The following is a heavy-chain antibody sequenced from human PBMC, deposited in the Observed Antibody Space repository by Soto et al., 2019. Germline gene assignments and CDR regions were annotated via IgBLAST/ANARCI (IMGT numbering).Heavy chain of an antibody. V-gene: IGHV3-33*01. J-gene: IGHJ4*02. CDR3: VRDGEIGEWNVDY. D-gene: IGHD1-1*01. Sequence: QVQLVESGGGVVQPGRSLRLSCATSGFIFSEQGIHWVRQAPGKGLEWVAFMWPDGSGEVYVDSVRGRFKISRDNVKNMVFLQMDSLRAEDTAVYYCVRDGEIGEWNVDYWGQGTLVTVSS. CDR1: GFIFSEQG. CDR2: MWPDGSGE.